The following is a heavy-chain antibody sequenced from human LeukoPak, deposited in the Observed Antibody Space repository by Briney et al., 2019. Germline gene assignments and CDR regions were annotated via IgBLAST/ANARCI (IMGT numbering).Heavy chain of an antibody. Sequence: GSLRLSCAASGFTFSDYTMNWVRQAPGKGLEWVSSISSGGTYKYYADSVKGRFTISRDNAQNSLYLQMNSLRAEDSSVYYCARPTTVTTISADAFDIWGQGTMVTVSS. D-gene: IGHD4-17*01. V-gene: IGHV3-21*01. CDR1: GFTFSDYT. CDR3: ARPTTVTTISADAFDI. CDR2: ISSGGTYK. J-gene: IGHJ3*02.